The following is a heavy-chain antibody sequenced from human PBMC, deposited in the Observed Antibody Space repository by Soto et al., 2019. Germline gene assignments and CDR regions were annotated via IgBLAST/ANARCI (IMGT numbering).Heavy chain of an antibody. CDR3: ARDLSGCGLTNGHFGVDV. CDR2: INAGNGNT. Sequence: QVRLVQSGTEVKKPGASVMVSCKASGYTFANYAIHSVRQAPGQDFEWMGWINAGNGNTRNSQKFQGRVTFTRDTSATTAHMEVGSLRFEDTAIYYCARDLSGCGLTNGHFGVDVWGQGTTVIVSS. V-gene: IGHV1-3*01. D-gene: IGHD4-17*01. CDR1: GYTFANYA. J-gene: IGHJ6*02.